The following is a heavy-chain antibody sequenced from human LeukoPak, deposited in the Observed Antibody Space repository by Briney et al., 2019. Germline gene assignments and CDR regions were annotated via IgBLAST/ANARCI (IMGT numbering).Heavy chain of an antibody. CDR1: GFTFDDYA. Sequence: PGGSLRLSCAASGFTFDDYAMHWARHAPGKGLEWVSGISWNSGSIGYADSVKGRFTISRDNAKNSLYLQMNSLRAEDTALYYCAKDVDYGGHYGMDVWGQGTTVTVSS. V-gene: IGHV3-9*01. J-gene: IGHJ6*02. CDR3: AKDVDYGGHYGMDV. D-gene: IGHD4-23*01. CDR2: ISWNSGSI.